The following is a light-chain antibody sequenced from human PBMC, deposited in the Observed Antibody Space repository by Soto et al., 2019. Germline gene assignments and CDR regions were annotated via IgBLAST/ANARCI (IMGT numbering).Light chain of an antibody. J-gene: IGLJ2*01. CDR3: AAWDDSLVV. Sequence: QPVLTQPPSASGTPGQRVTISCSGSSSNIGSAYIYWYQHLPGTAPKLLIYRNNQRPSGVPDRFSASKSGTSASLAISGLRSEDDADYYCAAWDDSLVVFGGGTKLTVL. CDR1: SSNIGSAY. CDR2: RNN. V-gene: IGLV1-47*01.